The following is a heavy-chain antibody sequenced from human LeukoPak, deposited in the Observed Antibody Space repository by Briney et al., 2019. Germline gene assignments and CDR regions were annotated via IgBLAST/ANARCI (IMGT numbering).Heavy chain of an antibody. CDR3: ARDPGGFYSSSPRWFDY. J-gene: IGHJ4*02. Sequence: SETLSLTCTVSGGSISSSSYFWGWIRQPPGKGLEWIGSICYSGSTYYNPSLKSRVTISVDTSKNQFSLKLSSVTAADTAVYYCARDPGGFYSSSPRWFDYWGQGTLVTVSS. CDR2: ICYSGST. V-gene: IGHV4-39*07. D-gene: IGHD6-13*01. CDR1: GGSISSSSYF.